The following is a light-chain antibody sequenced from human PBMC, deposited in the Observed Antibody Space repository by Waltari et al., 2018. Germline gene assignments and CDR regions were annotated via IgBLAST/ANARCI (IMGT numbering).Light chain of an antibody. V-gene: IGKV3-15*01. J-gene: IGKJ2*01. Sequence: RVMTQSPVTLSVSPGERATVPCRASHIFTSNVAWYQPKPGQAPRLLIYGASTRATGIPARFSASASGTEFSLIISSLQSEDVAVYYCLKYNNWPPGYTFGQGTRLEIK. CDR1: HIFTSN. CDR3: LKYNNWPPGYT. CDR2: GAS.